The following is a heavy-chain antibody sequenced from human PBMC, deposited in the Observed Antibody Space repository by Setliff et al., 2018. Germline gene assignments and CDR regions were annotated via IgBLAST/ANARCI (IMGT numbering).Heavy chain of an antibody. CDR1: GGSISSSSYY. V-gene: IGHV4-39*07. CDR3: AKGGGRYHSAS. D-gene: IGHD1-26*01. J-gene: IGHJ4*02. CDR2: IYYSGST. Sequence: PSETLSLTCTVSGGSISSSSYYWGWIRQPPGKGLEWIGSIYYSGSTYYNPSLKSRVTISVDTSKNQFSLKLSSVTAADTAVYYCAKGGGRYHSASWGQGTLVTVSS.